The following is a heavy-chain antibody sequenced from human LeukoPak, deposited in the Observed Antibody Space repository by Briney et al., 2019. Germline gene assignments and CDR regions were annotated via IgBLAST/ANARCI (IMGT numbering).Heavy chain of an antibody. V-gene: IGHV5-51*01. D-gene: IGHD6-6*01. Sequence: GESLKISCKGSGYSFTSYWIGWVRQMPGKGLEWMGIIYPGDSDTRYSPSFQGQVTISADKSISTAYLQWSSLKASDTAMYYCARAGLGLAARPDNWFDPWGQGTLVTVSS. CDR2: IYPGDSDT. CDR1: GYSFTSYW. J-gene: IGHJ5*02. CDR3: ARAGLGLAARPDNWFDP.